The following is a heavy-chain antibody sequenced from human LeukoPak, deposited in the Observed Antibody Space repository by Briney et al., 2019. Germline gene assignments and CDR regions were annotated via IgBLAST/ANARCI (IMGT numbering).Heavy chain of an antibody. D-gene: IGHD5-12*01. CDR2: IIPIFGTA. CDR1: GGTFSSYA. CDR3: ARDPHDIVATTAPFDY. V-gene: IGHV1-69*06. J-gene: IGHJ4*02. Sequence: SVKVSCKASGGTFSSYAISWVRQAPGQGLEWMGGIIPIFGTANYAQKFQGRVTITADKSTSTAYMELSSLRSEDTAVYYCARDPHDIVATTAPFDYWGQGTLVTVSS.